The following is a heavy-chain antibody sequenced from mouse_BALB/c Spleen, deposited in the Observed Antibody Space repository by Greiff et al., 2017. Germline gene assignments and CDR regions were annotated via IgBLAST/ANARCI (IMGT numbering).Heavy chain of an antibody. CDR3: TLYDYAFAY. J-gene: IGHJ3*01. V-gene: IGHV14-4*02. D-gene: IGHD2-4*01. CDR1: GFNIKDYY. Sequence: EVQLQQSGAELVRSGASVKLSCTASGFNIKDYYMHWVKQRPEQGLGWIGWIDPENGDTEYAPKFQGKATMTADTSSNTAYLQLSSLTSEDTAVYYCTLYDYAFAYWGQGTLVTVSA. CDR2: IDPENGDT.